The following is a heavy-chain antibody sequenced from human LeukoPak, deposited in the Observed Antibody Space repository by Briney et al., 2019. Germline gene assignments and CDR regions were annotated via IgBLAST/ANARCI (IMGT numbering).Heavy chain of an antibody. CDR1: GYTFTGYY. D-gene: IGHD3-9*01. V-gene: IGHV1-2*02. CDR2: INPNSGGT. Sequence: GASVKVSCKASGYTFTGYYMHWVRQAPGQGLEWMGWINPNSGGTNYAQKFQGRVTMTRDTSISTAYMELSRLRSDDTAVYYCARADLTYYDILTGYYMLRSPWISDWFDPWGQGTLVTVSS. J-gene: IGHJ5*02. CDR3: ARADLTYYDILTGYYMLRSPWISDWFDP.